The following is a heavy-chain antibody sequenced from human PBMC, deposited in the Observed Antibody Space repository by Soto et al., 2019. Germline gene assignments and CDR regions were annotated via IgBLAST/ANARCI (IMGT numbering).Heavy chain of an antibody. V-gene: IGHV1-69*13. CDR3: ARGDLAAAGTFDI. Sequence: SVKVSCKASGGTFSSYAISWVRQAPGQGLEWMGGIIPIFGTANYAQKFQGRVTITADESTSTAYMELSSLRSEDTAVYYCARGDLAAAGTFDIWGQGTMVTVSS. CDR1: GGTFSSYA. D-gene: IGHD6-13*01. CDR2: IIPIFGTA. J-gene: IGHJ3*02.